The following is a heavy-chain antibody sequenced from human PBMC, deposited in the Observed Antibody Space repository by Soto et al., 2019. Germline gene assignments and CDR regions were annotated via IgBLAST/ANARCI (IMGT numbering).Heavy chain of an antibody. V-gene: IGHV3-48*03. CDR3: ARSPFLECN. Sequence: LRLSCAASGFTFSAYEMNWVRQAPGKGLEWVSYISSSGNTIYYADSVKGRFTISRDNAKNSLFLQMNSLRVEDTAFYYCARSPFLECNWAQGTLVTVSS. J-gene: IGHJ4*02. CDR2: ISSSGNTI. D-gene: IGHD3-3*02. CDR1: GFTFSAYE.